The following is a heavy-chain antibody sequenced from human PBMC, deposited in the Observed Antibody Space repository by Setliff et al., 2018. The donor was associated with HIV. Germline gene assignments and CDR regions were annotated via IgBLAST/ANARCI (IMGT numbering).Heavy chain of an antibody. V-gene: IGHV4-39*02. Sequence: SETLSLTCTVSGDSVNDRSYFWGWIRQPPGKGLEWIGTFYYNGDSRYNPSLKSRVTISVDTSKNQFSLKLSSVTAADTAVYYCAREIIGYYYYYMNVWGKGTTVTVSS. CDR3: AREIIGYYYYYMNV. CDR2: FYYNGDS. D-gene: IGHD3-10*01. CDR1: GDSVNDRSYF. J-gene: IGHJ6*03.